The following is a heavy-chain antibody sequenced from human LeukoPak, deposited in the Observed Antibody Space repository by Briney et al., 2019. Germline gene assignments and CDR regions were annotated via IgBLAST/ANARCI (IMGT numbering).Heavy chain of an antibody. Sequence: GASVNVSCKASGYTFTGYYMHWVRQAPGQGLEWMGWINPNSGGTNYAQKFQGWVTMTRDTSISTAYMELSRLRSDDTAVYYCARSNYYGSGSYYLPYYFDCWGQGTLVTVSS. D-gene: IGHD3-10*01. CDR1: GYTFTGYY. V-gene: IGHV1-2*04. CDR2: INPNSGGT. J-gene: IGHJ4*02. CDR3: ARSNYYGSGSYYLPYYFDC.